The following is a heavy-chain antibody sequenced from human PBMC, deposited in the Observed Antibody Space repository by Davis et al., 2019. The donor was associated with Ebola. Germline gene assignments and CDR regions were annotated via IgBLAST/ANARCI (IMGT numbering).Heavy chain of an antibody. CDR2: ISGSGDST. D-gene: IGHD4-17*01. Sequence: PGGSLRLSCAASGFTFSSYAMSWVRQAPGKGLEWVSAISGSGDSTYYADSVKGRFTISRDDSKNTLYLQMNSLRAEDTAVYYCAKAYGDYLRDFDYWGQGTLVTVSS. V-gene: IGHV3-23*01. J-gene: IGHJ4*02. CDR3: AKAYGDYLRDFDY. CDR1: GFTFSSYA.